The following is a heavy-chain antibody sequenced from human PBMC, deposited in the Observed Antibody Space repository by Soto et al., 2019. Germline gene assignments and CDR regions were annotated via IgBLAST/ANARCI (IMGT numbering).Heavy chain of an antibody. Sequence: ASVKVSCKASGYTFTSYGISWVRQAPGQGLEWMGWITTYTGNTNYAQKVQGRVTMTTDTSTSTAYMEVRSLRSEAAAVYDCARGVKSATVDPFDYWGQGTLVTVSS. CDR3: ARGVKSATVDPFDY. V-gene: IGHV1-18*01. CDR2: ITTYTGNT. J-gene: IGHJ4*02. CDR1: GYTFTSYG. D-gene: IGHD4-17*01.